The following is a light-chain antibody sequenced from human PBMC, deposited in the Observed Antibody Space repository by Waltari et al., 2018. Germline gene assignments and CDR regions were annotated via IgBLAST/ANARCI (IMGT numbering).Light chain of an antibody. V-gene: IGKV3-20*01. CDR3: QHYLRLPVT. CDR1: QSVSRA. Sequence: EIVLTQSPGTLSLSLGERATVSCRASQSVSRALAWYQQKPGQAPRLLIYGASTRATGIPDRFSGSGSVTDFSLTISRLETDDFAVYYCQHYLRLPVTFGQGTTVEI. J-gene: IGKJ1*01. CDR2: GAS.